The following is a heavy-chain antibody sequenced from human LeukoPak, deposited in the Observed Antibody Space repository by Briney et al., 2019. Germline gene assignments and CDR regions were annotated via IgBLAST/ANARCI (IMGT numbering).Heavy chain of an antibody. V-gene: IGHV1-2*02. CDR1: GYTFTGYY. D-gene: IGHD2-15*01. Sequence: ASVKVSCKASGYTFTGYYMYWVRQAPGQGLEWMGWINPNSGGTNYAQKFQGRVTMTRDTSISTAYMELSRLRSDDTAVYYCARGRSGGYRKWFDPWGQGTLVTVSS. CDR3: ARGRSGGYRKWFDP. J-gene: IGHJ5*02. CDR2: INPNSGGT.